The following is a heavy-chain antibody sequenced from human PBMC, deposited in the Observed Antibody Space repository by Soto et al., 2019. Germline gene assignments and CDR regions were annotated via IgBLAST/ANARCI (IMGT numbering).Heavy chain of an antibody. Sequence: ASVKVSCKASGYTFTSYGISWVRQAPGQGLEWMGWISAYTGNTNYAQTLQGRVTMTTDTSTSTAYKELRSLRSDDTAVYYCARDLGPTGDAFDIWGQGAMVT. CDR1: GYTFTSYG. CDR2: ISAYTGNT. J-gene: IGHJ3*02. V-gene: IGHV1-18*01. CDR3: ARDLGPTGDAFDI. D-gene: IGHD7-27*01.